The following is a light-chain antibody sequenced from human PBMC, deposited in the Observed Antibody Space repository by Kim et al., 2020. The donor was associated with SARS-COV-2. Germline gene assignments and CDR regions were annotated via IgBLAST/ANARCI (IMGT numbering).Light chain of an antibody. J-gene: IGLJ2*01. V-gene: IGLV4-69*01. CDR1: SGHSNYA. CDR3: QTWGTAIHLD. Sequence: QAVVTQSPSASASLGGTVKLTCTLSSGHSNYAIAWHQQQPEKGPRYLMKVNNDGSHNKGDGIPDRFSGSSSGAERYLTISSLQSEDEADYYCQTWGTAIHLDFGGGTKLTVL. CDR2: VNNDGSH.